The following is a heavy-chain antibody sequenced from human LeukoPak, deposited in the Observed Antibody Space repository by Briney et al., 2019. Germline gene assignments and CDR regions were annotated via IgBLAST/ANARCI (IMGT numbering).Heavy chain of an antibody. V-gene: IGHV1-2*02. Sequence: ASVKVSCKASGYTFSGNYMHWVRQAPGQGLEWMGWINPNSGGTNYAQKFQGRVTVTRDTSISTAYMELSRLRSDDTAVYYCARGPYMVRGVTSEKYYFDYWGQGTLVTVSS. CDR2: INPNSGGT. J-gene: IGHJ4*02. D-gene: IGHD3-10*01. CDR3: ARGPYMVRGVTSEKYYFDY. CDR1: GYTFSGNY.